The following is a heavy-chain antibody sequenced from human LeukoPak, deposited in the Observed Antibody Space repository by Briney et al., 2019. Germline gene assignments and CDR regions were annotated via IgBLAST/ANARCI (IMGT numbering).Heavy chain of an antibody. CDR3: ARSTGWYRNAFDV. D-gene: IGHD6-19*01. J-gene: IGHJ3*01. V-gene: IGHV3-48*04. CDR2: ISSSSGTI. CDR1: GFTFSSYA. Sequence: GGSLRLSCAASGFTFSSYAMSWVRQAPGKGLEWVSYISSSSGTIFYADSVKGRFIISRDNAKNSMYLQMSSLRADDTAVYYCARSTGWYRNAFDVWGQGTLVTVSS.